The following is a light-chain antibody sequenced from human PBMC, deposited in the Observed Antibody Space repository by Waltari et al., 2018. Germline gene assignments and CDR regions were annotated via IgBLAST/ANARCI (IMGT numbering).Light chain of an antibody. CDR2: DAS. V-gene: IGKV3-20*01. J-gene: IGKJ1*01. Sequence: EIVLTQSPGTLSLSPGERATLSCRASQSVGRYLAWYQQKPGQAPRLLIYDASRRATGIPDRFSGSGSGTDFSLTISRLEPEDFAVYYCQHYVRLPATFGQGTKVEIK. CDR1: QSVGRY. CDR3: QHYVRLPAT.